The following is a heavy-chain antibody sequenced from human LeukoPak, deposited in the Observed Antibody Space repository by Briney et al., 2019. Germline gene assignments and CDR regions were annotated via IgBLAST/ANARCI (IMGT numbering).Heavy chain of an antibody. Sequence: PSETLSLTCSVSDDSMSGSTSNPTFYWTWIRQPAGKGLEWLGRIYTRGATNYNPSLKSRIAISIDVSKNQFYLHLTSVTAAYTAMYYCARGLQETATITGFNYWGQGILVTVSS. CDR3: ARGLQETATITGFNY. V-gene: IGHV4-61*02. CDR1: DDSMSGSTSNPTFY. D-gene: IGHD5-24*01. J-gene: IGHJ4*02. CDR2: IYTRGAT.